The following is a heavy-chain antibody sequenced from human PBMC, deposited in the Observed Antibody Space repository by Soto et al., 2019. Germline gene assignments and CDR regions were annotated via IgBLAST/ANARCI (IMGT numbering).Heavy chain of an antibody. V-gene: IGHV4-59*01. Sequence: SETLSLTCTVSGGSISSYYWSWIRQPPGKGLEWIGYIYYSGSTNYNPSLKSRVTISVDTSKNQFSLKLSSVTAADTAVYYCARGRWLHYYFDYWGQGTLVTVSS. CDR2: IYYSGST. CDR3: ARGRWLHYYFDY. J-gene: IGHJ4*02. D-gene: IGHD5-12*01. CDR1: GGSISSYY.